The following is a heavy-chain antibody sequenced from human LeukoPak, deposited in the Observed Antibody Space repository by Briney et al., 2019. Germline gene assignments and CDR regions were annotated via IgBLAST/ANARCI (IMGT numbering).Heavy chain of an antibody. Sequence: GGSLRLSCAASGLTVSSNYMSWVRQAPGKGLEWVSVMYSGGSTYYADSVKGRFTISRDNSKNTLYLQMNSLRAEDTAVYYCARVDVPFGGVIVIPHYDYWGQGTLVTVSS. CDR1: GLTVSSNY. CDR3: ARVDVPFGGVIVIPHYDY. J-gene: IGHJ4*02. CDR2: MYSGGST. D-gene: IGHD3-16*02. V-gene: IGHV3-66*01.